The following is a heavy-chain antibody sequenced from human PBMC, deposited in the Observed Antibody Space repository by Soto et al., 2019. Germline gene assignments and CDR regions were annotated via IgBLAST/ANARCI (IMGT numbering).Heavy chain of an antibody. J-gene: IGHJ4*02. CDR3: ARGPDYEAYFDF. V-gene: IGHV1-69*12. D-gene: IGHD4-17*01. CDR1: GGTFSNYA. Sequence: QVQLVQSGAEVKKPGSSVKVSCRASGGTFSNYAVSWVRQAPGQGLEWMGGIILPFGTANYAQKFQGRVTITADESRVTTYMEFSSPRFEDTAVYYCARGPDYEAYFDFWGQGTLVTVSS. CDR2: IILPFGTA.